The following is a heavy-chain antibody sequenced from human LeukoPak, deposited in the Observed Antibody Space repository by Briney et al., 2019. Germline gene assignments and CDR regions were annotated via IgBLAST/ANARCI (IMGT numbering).Heavy chain of an antibody. Sequence: PGGSLRLSCAASGFTFSSYAMTWVRQAPGKGLEWVSAISGSGGSTYYADSVKGRFTISRDNSKNTLYLQMNSLRAEDTAVYYCAKSGIMITFGRIIVLPYFDYWGQGTLVTVSS. J-gene: IGHJ4*02. CDR1: GFTFSSYA. V-gene: IGHV3-23*01. CDR2: ISGSGGST. CDR3: AKSGIMITFGRIIVLPYFDY. D-gene: IGHD3-16*02.